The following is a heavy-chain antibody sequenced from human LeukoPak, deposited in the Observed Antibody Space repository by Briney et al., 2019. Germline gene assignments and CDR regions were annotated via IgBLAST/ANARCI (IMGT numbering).Heavy chain of an antibody. J-gene: IGHJ3*02. Sequence: GGSLRLSCAASGFTFRNYWMSWARQAPGKGLEWVANIKQDGSEKYYVDSVKGRFTISRDNAKNSLYLQLNSLRAEDTAVYYCAREDYGIWGQGTMVTVSS. CDR2: IKQDGSEK. V-gene: IGHV3-7*01. D-gene: IGHD3-16*01. CDR3: AREDYGI. CDR1: GFTFRNYW.